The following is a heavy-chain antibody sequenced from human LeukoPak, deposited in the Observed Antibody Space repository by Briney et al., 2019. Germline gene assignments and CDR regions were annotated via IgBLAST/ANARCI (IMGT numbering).Heavy chain of an antibody. CDR1: GYTFTGYY. D-gene: IGHD3-22*01. J-gene: IGHJ1*01. CDR3: ASRDSSGPEYFQH. CDR2: INPNSGGT. Sequence: ASVKVSCKASGYTFTGYYMHWVRQTPGQGLEWMGWINPNSGGTNYAQKFQGRVTMTRDTSISTAYMELSRLRSDDTAVYYCASRDSSGPEYFQHWGQGTLVTVSS. V-gene: IGHV1-2*02.